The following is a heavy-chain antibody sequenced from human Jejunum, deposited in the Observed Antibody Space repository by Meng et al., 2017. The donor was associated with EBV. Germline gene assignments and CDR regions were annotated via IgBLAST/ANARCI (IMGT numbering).Heavy chain of an antibody. D-gene: IGHD3-9*01. J-gene: IGHJ4*02. CDR1: GFTFSSHS. CDR3: ARLTDY. Sequence: EVQLLESGGGLVQQGGSLRLSCAASGFTFSSHSMSWVRQAPGKGLEWVSAITGNGGNTYYADSVKGRFTISRDNSKNTVYLQMNSLRAEDTAVYYCARLTDYWGQGTLVTVSS. V-gene: IGHV3-23*01. CDR2: ITGNGGNT.